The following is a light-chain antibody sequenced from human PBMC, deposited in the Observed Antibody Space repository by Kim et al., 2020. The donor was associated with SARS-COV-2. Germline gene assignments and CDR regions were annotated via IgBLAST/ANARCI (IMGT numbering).Light chain of an antibody. CDR2: DAS. Sequence: DIQMTQSPSSLSASVGDRVTITCQASQDISNYLNWYQQKPGKAPKLLIYDASNLETGVPSRFSGSGSGTDFTFTISSLQPEDIATYYCQQYDNPSPFGGGTKVDIK. CDR1: QDISNY. J-gene: IGKJ4*01. CDR3: QQYDNPSP. V-gene: IGKV1-33*01.